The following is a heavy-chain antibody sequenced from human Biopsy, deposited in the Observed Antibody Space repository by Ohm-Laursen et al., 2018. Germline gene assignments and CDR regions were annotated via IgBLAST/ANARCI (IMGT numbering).Heavy chain of an antibody. V-gene: IGHV4-34*01. J-gene: IGHJ4*02. D-gene: IGHD1-20*01. Sequence: GTLSLTCAVNGESSSGYFWNWIRQPPGKGLEWIGEINQSGSTKYNPSLKRRATLSADSSNSQFSLKLNSVTAADTAVYYCARGSNWNDWSFDYWGQGTVVTVPS. CDR2: INQSGST. CDR3: ARGSNWNDWSFDY. CDR1: GESSSGYF.